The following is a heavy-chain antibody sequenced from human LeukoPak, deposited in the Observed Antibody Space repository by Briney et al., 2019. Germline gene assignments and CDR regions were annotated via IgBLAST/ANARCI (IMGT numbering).Heavy chain of an antibody. Sequence: PGGSLRLSCAASGFTFSSYWMSWVRQAPGKGLEWVANIKQDGSEKYYADSVKGRCTISRDNSKNTLYLQMNSLRAEDTAVYYCAKLYSGSYLDYWGQGTLVTVSS. CDR1: GFTFSSYW. J-gene: IGHJ4*02. CDR2: IKQDGSEK. D-gene: IGHD1-26*01. V-gene: IGHV3-7*01. CDR3: AKLYSGSYLDY.